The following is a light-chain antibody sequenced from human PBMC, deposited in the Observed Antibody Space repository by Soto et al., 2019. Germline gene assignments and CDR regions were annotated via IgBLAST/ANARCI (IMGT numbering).Light chain of an antibody. CDR2: DVN. CDR1: SSDVGVYNY. J-gene: IGLJ1*01. V-gene: IGLV2-14*01. Sequence: QSALTQPASVSGSPGQSITISCTGTSSDVGVYNYVSWYQQLPGKAPKLMIYDVNNRPSAVSNRFSVSKSGNTTFLTIPGIQAEDEAAYYCGSYTGSSTSAFGPGTKGTVL. CDR3: GSYTGSSTSA.